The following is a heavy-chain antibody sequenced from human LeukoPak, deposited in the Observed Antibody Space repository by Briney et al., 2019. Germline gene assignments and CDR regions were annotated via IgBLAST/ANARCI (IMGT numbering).Heavy chain of an antibody. V-gene: IGHV3-30-3*01. CDR1: GFTFSSYA. D-gene: IGHD3-22*01. CDR2: ISYDGSNK. Sequence: GGSLRLSCAASGFTFSSYAMHWVRQAPGKGLEWVAVISYDGSNKYYADSVKGRFTISRDNSKNTLYLQMNSLRAEDTAVYYCARELVTMIALDYWGQGTLVTVSS. CDR3: ARELVTMIALDY. J-gene: IGHJ4*02.